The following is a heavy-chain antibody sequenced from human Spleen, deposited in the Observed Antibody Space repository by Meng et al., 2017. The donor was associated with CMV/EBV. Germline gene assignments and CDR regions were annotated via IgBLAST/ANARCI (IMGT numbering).Heavy chain of an antibody. D-gene: IGHD2-2*01. V-gene: IGHV3-11*04. CDR3: ARDWGYCSSTSCRYFDY. CDR1: FSFSYYY. Sequence: FSFSYYYMSWIRQAPGKGLEWISYISGSGSIIYYADSVKGRFTISRDNAKNSLYLQMNSLRAEDTAMYYCARDWGYCSSTSCRYFDYWGQGTLVTVSS. CDR2: ISGSGSII. J-gene: IGHJ4*02.